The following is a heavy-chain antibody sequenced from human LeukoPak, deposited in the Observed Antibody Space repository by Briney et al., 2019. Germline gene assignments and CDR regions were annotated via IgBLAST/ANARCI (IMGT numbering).Heavy chain of an antibody. Sequence: PGGSLRLSCAASGFTFSSYWMSWVRQAPGKGLEWVANIKQDGSEKYYVDSVKGRFTISRDNAKNSLYLQMNSLRAEDTAVHYCASLSSSWYFLYWGQGTLVTVSS. CDR1: GFTFSSYW. J-gene: IGHJ4*02. CDR2: IKQDGSEK. V-gene: IGHV3-7*01. D-gene: IGHD6-13*01. CDR3: ASLSSSWYFLY.